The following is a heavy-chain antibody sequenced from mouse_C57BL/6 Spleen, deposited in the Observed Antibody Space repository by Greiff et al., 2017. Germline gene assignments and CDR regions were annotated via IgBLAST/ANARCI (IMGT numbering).Heavy chain of an antibody. D-gene: IGHD1-1*01. J-gene: IGHJ1*03. V-gene: IGHV1-61*01. CDR3: ARWGITTVDWYFDV. Sequence: VQLQQSGAELVRPGSSVKLSCKASGYTFTSYWMDWVKQRPGQGLEWIGNIYPSDSETHYNQKFKDKATLTVDKSSSTAYMQLSSLTSEDSAVYYCARWGITTVDWYFDVWGTGTTVTVSS. CDR1: GYTFTSYW. CDR2: IYPSDSET.